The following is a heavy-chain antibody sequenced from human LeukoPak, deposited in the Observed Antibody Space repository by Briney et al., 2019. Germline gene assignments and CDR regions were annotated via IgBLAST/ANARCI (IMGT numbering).Heavy chain of an antibody. CDR3: ARDGFNKIDY. D-gene: IGHD1/OR15-1a*01. CDR1: GGSVSSGSYY. V-gene: IGHV4-61*03. Sequence: SETLSLTCTISGGSVSSGSYYWSWIRQPPGKGLEWIGYMYHSGSTNYNPSLKSRVTISVDTSKEHFSLKLSSVTAADTAVYFCARDGFNKIDYWGQGTLVTVSS. CDR2: MYHSGST. J-gene: IGHJ4*02.